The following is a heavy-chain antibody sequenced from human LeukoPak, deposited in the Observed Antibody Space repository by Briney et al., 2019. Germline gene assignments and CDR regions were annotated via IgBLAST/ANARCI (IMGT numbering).Heavy chain of an antibody. V-gene: IGHV3-33*01. D-gene: IGHD6-13*01. Sequence: GGSLRLSCVASGFMFRSYGMHWVRQAPGKRLEWVADIWYDGSYEYYADSVKGRFTISRDNSNNTLFLQINSLRVEDTAVYYCATDSGYSRKARFDPWGQGTLVTVSS. J-gene: IGHJ5*02. CDR1: GFMFRSYG. CDR2: IWYDGSYE. CDR3: ATDSGYSRKARFDP.